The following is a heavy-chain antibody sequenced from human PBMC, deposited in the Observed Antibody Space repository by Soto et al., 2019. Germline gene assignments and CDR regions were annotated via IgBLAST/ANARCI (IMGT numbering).Heavy chain of an antibody. CDR1: GDSISSGDFH. Sequence: QVQLQESGPGLVKPSQTLSLTCTVSGDSISSGDFHWSWIRQSPGKGLEWIGYISYSGSTYYSPSLKSRVTLSLGTSTNPFSLKVSSVTAADTAVYYCASSPSYGRYGMDVWGQGTTVTVSS. J-gene: IGHJ6*02. CDR3: ASSPSYGRYGMDV. D-gene: IGHD3-16*01. V-gene: IGHV4-30-4*01. CDR2: ISYSGST.